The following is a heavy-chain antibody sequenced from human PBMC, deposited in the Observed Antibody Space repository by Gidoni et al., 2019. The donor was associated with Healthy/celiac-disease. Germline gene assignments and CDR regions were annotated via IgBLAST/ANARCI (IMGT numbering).Heavy chain of an antibody. CDR2: IKSKTDGGTT. J-gene: IGHJ6*02. D-gene: IGHD2-15*01. CDR1: GFTFSNAW. CDR3: TTDIPSYCSGGSCYDLSYGMDV. V-gene: IGHV3-15*01. Sequence: EVQLVESGGGLVKPGGSLRLSCAASGFTFSNAWMSWVRQAPGKGLEWVGRIKSKTDGGTTDYAAPVKGRFTISRDDSKNTLYLQMNSLKTEDTAVYYCTTDIPSYCSGGSCYDLSYGMDVWGQGTTVTVSS.